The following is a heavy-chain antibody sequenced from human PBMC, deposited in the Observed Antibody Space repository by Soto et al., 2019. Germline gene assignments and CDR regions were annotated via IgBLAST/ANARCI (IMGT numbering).Heavy chain of an antibody. CDR1: GFTFSSYA. CDR3: AKNGGGEGTAHGDY. CDR2: ISGSGGST. D-gene: IGHD3-16*01. J-gene: IGHJ4*02. Sequence: GGSLRLSCAASGFTFSSYAMSWVRQAPGKGLEWVSAISGSGGSTYYADSVKGRFTISRDNSKNTLYLQMNSLRAEDTAVYYCAKNGGGEGTAHGDYWGQGTLVTVSS. V-gene: IGHV3-23*01.